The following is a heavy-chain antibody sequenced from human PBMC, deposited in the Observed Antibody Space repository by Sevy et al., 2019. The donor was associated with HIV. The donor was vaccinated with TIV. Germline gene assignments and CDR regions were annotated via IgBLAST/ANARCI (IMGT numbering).Heavy chain of an antibody. J-gene: IGHJ6*02. Sequence: ASVKVSCKASGYTFTNTGYYVHWVRRAPGQGLEWMGWINPKSGATNYAQKLQGRVTMTRDTSVSTANMELSRLRSDDTAVYYCARESYDFWTGPVDYDYGMDVWGQGTTVTVSS. CDR3: ARESYDFWTGPVDYDYGMDV. D-gene: IGHD3-3*01. V-gene: IGHV1-2*02. CDR2: INPKSGAT. CDR1: GYTFTNTGYY.